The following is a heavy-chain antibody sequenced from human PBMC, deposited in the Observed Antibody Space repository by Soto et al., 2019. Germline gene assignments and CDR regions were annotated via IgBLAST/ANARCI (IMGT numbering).Heavy chain of an antibody. V-gene: IGHV3-30*18. CDR2: ISYDGSNK. Sequence: PVGSLRLSCAASGFTFSSYGMHWVRQAPGKGLEWVAVISYDGSNKYYADSVKGRFTISRDNSKNTLYLQMNSLRAEDTAVYYCAKDFSSLEWLTDFDYWGQGALVTVSS. D-gene: IGHD3-3*01. CDR1: GFTFSSYG. CDR3: AKDFSSLEWLTDFDY. J-gene: IGHJ4*02.